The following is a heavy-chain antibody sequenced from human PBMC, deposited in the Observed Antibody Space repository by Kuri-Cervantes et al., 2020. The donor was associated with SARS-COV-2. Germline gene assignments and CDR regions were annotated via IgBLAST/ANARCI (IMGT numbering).Heavy chain of an antibody. V-gene: IGHV4-34*01. Sequence: GSLRLSCAVYGGSFSGYYWSWIRQPPGEGLEWIGEINHSGSTNYNPSLKCRVTISVDTSKNQFSLKLSSVTAADTAVYYCARGSPEYWFDPWGQGTLVTVSS. J-gene: IGHJ5*02. CDR1: GGSFSGYY. CDR2: INHSGST. CDR3: ARGSPEYWFDP.